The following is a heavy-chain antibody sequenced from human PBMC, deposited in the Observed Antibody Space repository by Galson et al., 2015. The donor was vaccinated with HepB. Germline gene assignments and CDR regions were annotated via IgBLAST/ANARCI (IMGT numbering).Heavy chain of an antibody. Sequence: SLRLSCAASGFTFSSYAMHWVRQAPGKGLEWVAVISYDGSNKYYADSVKGRFTISRDNSKNTLYLQMNSLRAEDTAVYYCARAGIEWELHPIGYWGQGTLVTVSS. J-gene: IGHJ4*02. D-gene: IGHD1-26*01. CDR1: GFTFSSYA. V-gene: IGHV3-30-3*01. CDR3: ARAGIEWELHPIGY. CDR2: ISYDGSNK.